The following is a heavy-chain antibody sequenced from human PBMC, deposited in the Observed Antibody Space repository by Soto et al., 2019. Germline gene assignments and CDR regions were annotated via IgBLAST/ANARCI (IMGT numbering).Heavy chain of an antibody. CDR3: ARNRNIVVVPAAAKGPIYYYYYGMDV. D-gene: IGHD2-2*01. V-gene: IGHV1-18*01. CDR2: ISAYNGNR. CDR1: GYTFTSYG. J-gene: IGHJ6*02. Sequence: ASVKVSCKASGYTFTSYGISWVRQAPGQGLKRMGWISAYNGNRNYAQKLQGRVTMTTDTSTSTAYMELRSLRSDDTAVYYCARNRNIVVVPAAAKGPIYYYYYGMDVWGQGTTATVS.